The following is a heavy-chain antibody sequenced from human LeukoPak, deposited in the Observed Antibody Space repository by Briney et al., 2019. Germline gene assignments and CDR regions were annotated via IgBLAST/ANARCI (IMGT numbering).Heavy chain of an antibody. D-gene: IGHD6-13*01. Sequence: SETLSLTCTVSGDSISSYYWSWIRQPAGKGLEWIGYIYYSGSTNYNPSLKSRVTISVDTSKNQFSLKLSSVTAADTAVYYCARTEYSSYFDYWGQGTLVTVSS. CDR3: ARTEYSSYFDY. V-gene: IGHV4-59*08. CDR2: IYYSGST. J-gene: IGHJ4*02. CDR1: GDSISSYY.